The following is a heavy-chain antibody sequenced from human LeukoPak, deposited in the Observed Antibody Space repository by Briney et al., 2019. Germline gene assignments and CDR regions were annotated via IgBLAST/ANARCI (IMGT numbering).Heavy chain of an antibody. D-gene: IGHD4-23*01. Sequence: QAGGSLRLSCAASGFTFSNTWMSWARQAPGKGLQWVSLISGSGSSTNYADSVKGRFCVSRDNSKNTLYLQMNSLRGDDTAVYYCAKASTRWAGANWFDPWGQGTLVTVSS. V-gene: IGHV3-23*01. CDR3: AKASTRWAGANWFDP. J-gene: IGHJ5*02. CDR1: GFTFSNTW. CDR2: ISGSGSST.